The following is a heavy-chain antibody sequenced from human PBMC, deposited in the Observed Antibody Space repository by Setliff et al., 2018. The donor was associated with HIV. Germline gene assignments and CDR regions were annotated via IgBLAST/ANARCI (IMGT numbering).Heavy chain of an antibody. Sequence: ASVKVSCKASGYTFLNYDINWLRQAPGQGLEWMGRLTPHSGDTISADRFQGRLVMTTNTSTTTAFMELSSLRSDDTALYFCARGWGLWFRQLSILPLDPWGQGTLVT. CDR2: LTPHSGDT. CDR3: ARGWGLWFRQLSILPLDP. CDR1: GYTFLNYD. D-gene: IGHD1-1*01. J-gene: IGHJ5*02. V-gene: IGHV1-8*01.